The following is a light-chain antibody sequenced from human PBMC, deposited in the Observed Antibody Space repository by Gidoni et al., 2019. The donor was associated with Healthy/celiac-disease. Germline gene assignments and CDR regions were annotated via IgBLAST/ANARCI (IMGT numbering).Light chain of an antibody. J-gene: IGKJ1*01. CDR2: AAS. V-gene: IGKV1-8*01. CDR1: QRISSY. Sequence: AIRITQSPSSLSASTGDRVTITCRASQRISSYLAWYQQKPGKATKLLIYAASTLQSGVPSRFSGSGAGTDFTLTISCLQSEDFATYYCQQYYSYPQTFGQGTKVEIK. CDR3: QQYYSYPQT.